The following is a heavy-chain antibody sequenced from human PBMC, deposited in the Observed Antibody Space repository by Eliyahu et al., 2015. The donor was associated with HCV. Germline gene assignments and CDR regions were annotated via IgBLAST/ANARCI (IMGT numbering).Heavy chain of an antibody. CDR1: GSTFPVFT. V-gene: IGHV3-7*04. J-gene: IGHJ4*02. Sequence: EVRVVESGGGLVXPGGSLXLSCTASGSTFPVFTMTWVRQAPGKGLGWVANIKEDVHTKHVVDSVKGRFTISRDNAKKSVYLQMDNLRVEDTAVYYCARENWGPDEYWGQGTLVTVSS. CDR3: ARENWGPDEY. D-gene: IGHD7-27*01. CDR2: IKEDVHTK.